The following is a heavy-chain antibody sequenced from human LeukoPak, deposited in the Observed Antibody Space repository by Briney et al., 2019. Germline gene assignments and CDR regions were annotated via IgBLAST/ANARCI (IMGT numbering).Heavy chain of an antibody. V-gene: IGHV1-69*13. CDR1: GGTFSSYA. CDR2: IIPIFGTA. D-gene: IGHD6-6*01. Sequence: ASVKVSCKASGGTFSSYAISWVRQAPGQGLEWMGGIIPIFGTANYAQKFQGRVTITADESTSTAYMELSSLRSKDTAVYYCARDPDSSSAGYFQHWGQGTLVTVSS. CDR3: ARDPDSSSAGYFQH. J-gene: IGHJ1*01.